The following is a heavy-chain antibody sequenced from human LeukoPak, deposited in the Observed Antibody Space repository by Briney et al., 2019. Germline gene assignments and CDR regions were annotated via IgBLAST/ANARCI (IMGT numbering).Heavy chain of an antibody. J-gene: IGHJ3*02. CDR2: IYHSGST. D-gene: IGHD2-2*01. Sequence: SETLSLTCAVYGGSFSGYYWSWIRQPPGKGLEWIGEIYHSGSTNYNPSLKSRVTISVDTSKNQFSLKLSSVTAANTAVYYCARVGHCSSTSCYRWDDAFDIWGQGTMVTVSS. CDR3: ARVGHCSSTSCYRWDDAFDI. CDR1: GGSFSGYY. V-gene: IGHV4-34*01.